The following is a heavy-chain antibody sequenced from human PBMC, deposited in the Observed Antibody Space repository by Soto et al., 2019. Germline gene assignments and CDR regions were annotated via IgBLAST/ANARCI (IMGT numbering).Heavy chain of an antibody. J-gene: IGHJ4*02. CDR3: TTLYSGYDSIRRVVYYFDY. CDR1: GFTFSNAW. CDR2: IKSKTDGGTT. V-gene: IGHV3-15*01. D-gene: IGHD5-12*01. Sequence: EVQLVESGGGLVKPGGSLRLSCAASGFTFSNAWMSWVRQAPGKGLEWVGRIKSKTDGGTTDYAAPVKGRFTISRDDSKNTLYLQMNSLKTEDTAVYYCTTLYSGYDSIRRVVYYFDYWGQGTLVTVSS.